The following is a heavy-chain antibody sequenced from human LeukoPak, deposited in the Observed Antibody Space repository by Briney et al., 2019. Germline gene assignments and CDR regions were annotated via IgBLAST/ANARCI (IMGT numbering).Heavy chain of an antibody. J-gene: IGHJ4*02. D-gene: IGHD2/OR15-2a*01. CDR3: ATAQRYTSFSSDFDY. CDR2: INSDGTST. V-gene: IGHV3-74*03. CDR1: GFTFSSYW. Sequence: GGSLTLSCAASGFTFSSYWMHWVRQAPGKGLVWVSRINSDGTSTMFADSVKGRFTISRDNAKNTLYLQMNSLRAEDTAVYYCATAQRYTSFSSDFDYWGQGTLVTVSS.